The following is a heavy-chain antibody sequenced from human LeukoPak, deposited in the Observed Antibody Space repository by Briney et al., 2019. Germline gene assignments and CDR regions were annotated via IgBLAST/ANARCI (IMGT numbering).Heavy chain of an antibody. CDR1: GYTFTGYY. J-gene: IGHJ1*01. V-gene: IGHV1-2*02. D-gene: IGHD6-6*01. CDR2: INPNSGGT. Sequence: ASVKVSCKASGYTFTGYYMHWVRQAPGQGLEWMGWINPNSGGTNYAQKFQGRVTMTRDTSISTAYMELSRLRSDDTAVYYCARGIEYSSSSGDFQHWGQGTLATVSS. CDR3: ARGIEYSSSSGDFQH.